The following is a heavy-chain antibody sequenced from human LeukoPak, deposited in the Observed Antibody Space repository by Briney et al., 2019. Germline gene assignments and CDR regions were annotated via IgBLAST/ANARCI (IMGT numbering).Heavy chain of an antibody. J-gene: IGHJ3*02. CDR3: ARGGYSSSSWRHAFDI. V-gene: IGHV1-2*02. CDR1: GYTFSDFY. CDR2: INPKSGGT. Sequence: ASVKVSCEASGYTFSDFYIHWVRQAPGQRLEWMGWINPKSGGTNYVQKFQGRVTMTRDTSISTAYMELSSLTSDDTAVYYCARGGYSSSSWRHAFDIWGQGTMATVSS. D-gene: IGHD6-6*01.